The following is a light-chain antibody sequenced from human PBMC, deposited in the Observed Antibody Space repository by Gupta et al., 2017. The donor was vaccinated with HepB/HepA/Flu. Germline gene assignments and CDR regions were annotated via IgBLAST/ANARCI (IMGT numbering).Light chain of an antibody. CDR1: QSISNW. J-gene: IGKJ1*01. CDR3: QQESSSSWT. V-gene: IGKV1-5*03. CDR2: KAS. Sequence: IQKTQSPSTLSASVGDRVTSTGRASQSISNWLAWYQQNPGKAPNLLIYKASNLESGVPSRFSGSGSGTEFTLTISSLQPDDFATYYCQQESSSSWTFGQGTKVEIK.